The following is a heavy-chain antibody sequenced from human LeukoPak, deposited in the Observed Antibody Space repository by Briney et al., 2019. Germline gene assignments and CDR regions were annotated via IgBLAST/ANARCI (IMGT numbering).Heavy chain of an antibody. V-gene: IGHV3-23*01. J-gene: IGHJ3*02. D-gene: IGHD2-15*01. CDR2: ISGSGGST. CDR1: GFTFSSYA. Sequence: GGSLRLSCAASGFTFSSYAMSWVRQAPGKGLEWVSAISGSGGSTYYADSVKGRFTISRDNSKNTLYLQMNSLRAEDTAVYYCARGRGYCSGGSCYSHAFDIWGQGTMVTVSS. CDR3: ARGRGYCSGGSCYSHAFDI.